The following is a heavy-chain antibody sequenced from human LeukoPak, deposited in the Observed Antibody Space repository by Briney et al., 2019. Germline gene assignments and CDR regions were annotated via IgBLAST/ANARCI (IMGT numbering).Heavy chain of an antibody. CDR2: ISGSGGST. D-gene: IGHD4-23*01. V-gene: IGHV3-23*01. Sequence: PGGSLRLSCAASGFTFSNYAMSWVRQAPGKGLEWVSGISGSGGSTDYADSVKGRFTISRDNSKNTLFLQMNSLRAEDTAVYYSAKLNGGDYYYYGMDVWGQGTTVTVSS. CDR1: GFTFSNYA. J-gene: IGHJ6*02. CDR3: AKLNGGDYYYYGMDV.